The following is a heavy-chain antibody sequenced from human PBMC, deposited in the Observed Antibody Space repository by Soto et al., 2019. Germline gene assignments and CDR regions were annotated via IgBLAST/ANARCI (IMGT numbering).Heavy chain of an antibody. J-gene: IGHJ6*02. D-gene: IGHD3-10*01. CDR1: GDNFKKNV. Sequence: SVKVSCKTSGDNFKKNVFTGVRHAPGQGLEWMGGTIPALGKTHYIEKFQGRVTITVDDATRTVYMEVRDLTSEDTAIYYCARGPFRPSAMDVWGQGTTVTVSS. CDR2: TIPALGKT. CDR3: ARGPFRPSAMDV. V-gene: IGHV1-69*10.